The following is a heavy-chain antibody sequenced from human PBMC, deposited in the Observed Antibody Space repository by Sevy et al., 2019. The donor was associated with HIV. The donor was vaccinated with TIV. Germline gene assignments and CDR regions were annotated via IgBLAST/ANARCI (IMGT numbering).Heavy chain of an antibody. J-gene: IGHJ4*02. Sequence: ASVKVSCKASGYTFADYYIHWVRQAPGQGLEWMGWMNPNSGGTNYAQKFHGRVTMTRDTSISTAYMGLSGLRSDDTAVYYCARAFDSGYWGQGTLVTVSS. CDR3: ARAFDSGY. V-gene: IGHV1-2*02. CDR1: GYTFADYY. CDR2: MNPNSGGT. D-gene: IGHD3-10*01.